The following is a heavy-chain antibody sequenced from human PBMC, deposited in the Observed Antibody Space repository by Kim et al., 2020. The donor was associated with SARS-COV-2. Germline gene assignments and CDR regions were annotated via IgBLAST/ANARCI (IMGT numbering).Heavy chain of an antibody. CDR2: T. Sequence: TYYNPSLKSRVTISVYTSKNQFSLRLSSVTAADTAVYYCATRIGDTAMVRWGQGTLVTVSS. CDR3: ATRIGDTAMVR. J-gene: IGHJ4*02. D-gene: IGHD5-18*01. V-gene: IGHV4-31*02.